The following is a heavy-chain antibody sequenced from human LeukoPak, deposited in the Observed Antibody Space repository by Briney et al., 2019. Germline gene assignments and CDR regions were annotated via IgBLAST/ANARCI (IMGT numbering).Heavy chain of an antibody. Sequence: ASVTVSCKASGGTFSSYAISWVRQAPGQGLEWMGWISAYNGNTNYAQKLQGRVTMTTDTSTGTAYMELRSLRSDDTAVYYCARRRSGSYDYWGQGTLVTVSS. V-gene: IGHV1-18*01. D-gene: IGHD1-26*01. CDR2: ISAYNGNT. CDR1: GGTFSSYA. J-gene: IGHJ4*02. CDR3: ARRRSGSYDY.